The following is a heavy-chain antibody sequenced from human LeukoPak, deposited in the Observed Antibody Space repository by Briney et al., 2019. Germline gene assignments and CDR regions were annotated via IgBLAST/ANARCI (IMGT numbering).Heavy chain of an antibody. J-gene: IGHJ5*02. CDR2: ISYSGST. CDR1: GDSIRGSSYF. V-gene: IGHV4-39*01. D-gene: IGHD2-8*01. Sequence: PSGTLSLTCSVSGDSIRGSSYFWGWIRQPPGKGLEWIGSISYSGSTYYNPSLKTRASISVDTSKNQFSLKLSSVTAADSAVYXXXXXXXXXXVNGVCSTFDPWGQGTLVIVSS. CDR3: XXXXXXXXVNGVCSTFDP.